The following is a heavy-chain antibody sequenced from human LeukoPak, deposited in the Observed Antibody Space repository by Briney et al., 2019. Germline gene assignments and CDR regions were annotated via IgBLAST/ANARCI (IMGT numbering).Heavy chain of an antibody. CDR1: GYTFTGYY. D-gene: IGHD3-10*01. J-gene: IGHJ4*02. CDR3: ARGVPTYYYGSGSYEWDY. CDR2: INPNSGGT. Sequence: ASVKVSCKASGYTFTGYYMHWVRQAPGQGLEWMGWINPNSGGTNYAQKFQGRVTMTRDTSISTAYMELSRLRSDDTAVYYCARGVPTYYYGSGSYEWDYWGQGTLVTVSS. V-gene: IGHV1-2*02.